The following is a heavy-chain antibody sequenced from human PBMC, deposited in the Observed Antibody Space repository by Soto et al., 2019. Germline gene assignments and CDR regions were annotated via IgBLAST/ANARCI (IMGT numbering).Heavy chain of an antibody. V-gene: IGHV4-4*07. J-gene: IGHJ5*02. D-gene: IGHD1-1*01. CDR1: GASIIGFY. CDR3: VRDGTKTLRDWFDP. Sequence: SETLSLTCTVSGASIIGFYCIFIRNSSGKGLEWIGRIYATGTTDYNPSLKSRVMMSVDTSKKQFSLKLRSVTAADTAVYYCVRDGTKTLRDWFDPWGQGISVTVSS. CDR2: IYATGTT.